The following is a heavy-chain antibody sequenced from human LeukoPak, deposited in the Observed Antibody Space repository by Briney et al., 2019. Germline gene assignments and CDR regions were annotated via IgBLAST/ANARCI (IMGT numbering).Heavy chain of an antibody. Sequence: SETLSLTCTVSGGSISSDYWSWIRQPPGKGLEWIGYIYYSGITNYNPSLKSRVTISVDTSKNQFSLKLSSVTAADTAGYYCARLHYDSSGYYYFDYWGQGTLVTVSS. CDR3: ARLHYDSSGYYYFDY. D-gene: IGHD3-22*01. CDR2: IYYSGIT. J-gene: IGHJ4*02. V-gene: IGHV4-59*08. CDR1: GGSISSDY.